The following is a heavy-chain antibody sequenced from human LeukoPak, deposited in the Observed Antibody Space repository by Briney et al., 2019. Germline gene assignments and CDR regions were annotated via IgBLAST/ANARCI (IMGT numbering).Heavy chain of an antibody. Sequence: PGGSLRLSCAASGFTFSSSWMYWVRQAPGKGLVWVSHINSDGSSTSYADSVKGRFTISRDNAKNTLYLQMYSLRAEDTAVYYCARSFDIWGQGTMVTVSS. CDR3: ARSFDI. J-gene: IGHJ3*02. V-gene: IGHV3-74*01. CDR2: INSDGSST. CDR1: GFTFSSSW.